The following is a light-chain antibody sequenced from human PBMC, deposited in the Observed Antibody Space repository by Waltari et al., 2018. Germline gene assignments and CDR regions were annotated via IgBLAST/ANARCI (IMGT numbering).Light chain of an antibody. J-gene: IGLJ2*01. CDR2: EVS. Sequence: QSALTQPPSASGSPGQSVTISCTGTSSDVGGHNFVSWYQQHPGKVPKLMIHEVSKRPSVVPDRFSGCKSGDTASLTVSGLQAEDEADYYCTSYAGSNILVVGGGTKLTVL. CDR1: SSDVGGHNF. V-gene: IGLV2-8*01. CDR3: TSYAGSNILV.